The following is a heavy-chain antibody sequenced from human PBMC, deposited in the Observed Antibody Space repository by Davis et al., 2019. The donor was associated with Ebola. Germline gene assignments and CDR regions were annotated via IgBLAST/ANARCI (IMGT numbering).Heavy chain of an antibody. CDR3: ARDQGVFDNRWLFHWFDP. D-gene: IGHD3-22*01. Sequence: GSLRLSCAVYGGSFSGYYWSWIRQPPGKGLEWIGEINHSGSTNYNPSLKSRVTISVDTSKNQFSLKLSSVTAADTAMYYCARDQGVFDNRWLFHWFDPWGQGTLVTVSS. CDR1: GGSFSGYY. CDR2: INHSGST. J-gene: IGHJ5*02. V-gene: IGHV4-34*01.